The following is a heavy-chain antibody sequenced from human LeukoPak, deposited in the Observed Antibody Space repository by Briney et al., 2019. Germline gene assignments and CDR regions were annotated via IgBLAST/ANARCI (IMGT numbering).Heavy chain of an antibody. J-gene: IGHJ4*02. CDR3: ARVDSSSWSDYFDY. D-gene: IGHD6-13*01. CDR2: INHSGST. Sequence: PSETLSLTCAVSGGSFSGYYWSWLRQPPGKGVEGMGEINHSGSTNYNPSVKSRVTISVDTSKNQFSLKLSSVTAADTAVYYCARVDSSSWSDYFDYWGQGTLVTVSS. V-gene: IGHV4-34*01. CDR1: GGSFSGYY.